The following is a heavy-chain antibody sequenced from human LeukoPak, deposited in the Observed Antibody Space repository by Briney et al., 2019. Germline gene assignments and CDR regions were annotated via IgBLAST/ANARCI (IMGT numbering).Heavy chain of an antibody. CDR1: GFTFSNHW. CDR2: VKQDGSEN. D-gene: IGHD3-10*01. Sequence: PGGSLRLSCAASGFTFSNHWMSWVRQAPGKGLEWVANVKQDGSENYYVDSVMGRFTISRDNAKNSLYLQMNSLRAEDTAVYYCARTKRGHYYGSGSYPRYYYYMDVWGKGTTVTVSS. CDR3: ARTKRGHYYGSGSYPRYYYYMDV. J-gene: IGHJ6*03. V-gene: IGHV3-7*01.